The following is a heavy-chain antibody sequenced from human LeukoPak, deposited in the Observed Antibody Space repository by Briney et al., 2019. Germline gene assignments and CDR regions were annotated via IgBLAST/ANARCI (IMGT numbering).Heavy chain of an antibody. V-gene: IGHV3-23*01. CDR2: IGGSGGST. J-gene: IGHJ6*02. D-gene: IGHD2-15*01. CDR3: ASPRIGSENDYYGMDV. CDR1: GFTFSSYA. Sequence: GGSLRLSCAVSGFTFSSYAMSWVRQAPGKGLEWVSAIGGSGGSTFYADSVKGRFIISRDSSKNTLYLQMNRLRAEETAVYYCASPRIGSENDYYGMDVWGQGTTVTVSS.